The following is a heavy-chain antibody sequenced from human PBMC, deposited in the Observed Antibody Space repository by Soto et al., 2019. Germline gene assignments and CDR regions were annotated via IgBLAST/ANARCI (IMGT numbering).Heavy chain of an antibody. CDR1: GFTFSSYW. V-gene: IGHV3-7*01. Sequence: AGGSLRLSCAASGFTFSSYWMSWVRQAPGKGLEWVANIKQDGSEKYYVDSVKGRFAISRDNAKNSLYLQMNILRAEDTAVYYCYWNYNYYMDVWGKGTTVTVSS. J-gene: IGHJ6*03. CDR2: IKQDGSEK. D-gene: IGHD1-1*01. CDR3: YWNYNYYMDV.